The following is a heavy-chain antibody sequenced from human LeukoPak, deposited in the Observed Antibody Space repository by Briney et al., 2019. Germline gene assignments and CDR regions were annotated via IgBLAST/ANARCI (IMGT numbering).Heavy chain of an antibody. V-gene: IGHV1-69*05. Sequence: ASVKVSCKASGGTFISYAISWVRQARGQGLEWMGGIIPIFGTANYAQKFQGRVTITTDESTSTAYMELSSLRSEDTAVYYCARDRPPYYYDTPTQRSNDAFDIWGQGTMVTVSS. J-gene: IGHJ3*02. D-gene: IGHD3-22*01. CDR3: ARDRPPYYYDTPTQRSNDAFDI. CDR1: GGTFISYA. CDR2: IIPIFGTA.